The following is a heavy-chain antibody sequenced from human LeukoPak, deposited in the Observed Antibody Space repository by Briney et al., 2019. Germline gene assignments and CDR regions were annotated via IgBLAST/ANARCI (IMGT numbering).Heavy chain of an antibody. D-gene: IGHD3-3*01. V-gene: IGHV3-7*01. CDR1: GFTFSSYW. CDR2: IKQDGSEK. J-gene: IGHJ4*02. CDR3: ARDPFFGVVRRFDY. Sequence: PGGSLRLSCAASGFTFSSYWMSWVRQGPGKGPEWVANIKQDGSEKYYVDSVKGRFTISRDNAKNSLYLQMSSLRAEDTAVYYCARDPFFGVVRRFDYWGQGTLVTASS.